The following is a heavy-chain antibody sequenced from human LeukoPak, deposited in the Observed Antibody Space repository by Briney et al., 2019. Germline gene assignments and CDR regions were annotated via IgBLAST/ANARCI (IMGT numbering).Heavy chain of an antibody. Sequence: PSETLSLTCTVSGGSISSYYWSWIRQPAGKGLEWIGRIYTSGSTNYNPSLKSRVTMSVDTSKNQFSLKLSSVTAADTAVYYCARDLKGGGIAAAGTDYWGQGTLATVSS. CDR2: IYTSGST. CDR3: ARDLKGGGIAAAGTDY. D-gene: IGHD6-13*01. J-gene: IGHJ4*02. CDR1: GGSISSYY. V-gene: IGHV4-4*07.